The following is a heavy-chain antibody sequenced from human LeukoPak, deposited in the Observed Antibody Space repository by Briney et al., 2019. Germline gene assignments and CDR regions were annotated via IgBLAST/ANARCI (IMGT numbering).Heavy chain of an antibody. J-gene: IGHJ6*02. Sequence: SETLSLTCAVSGGSISSSNWWGWVRQPPGKGLEWIGEIYHSGSTNYNPSLKSRVTISVDKSKNQFSLKLSSVTAADTAVYYCARGGVPAARYGMDVWGQGTTVTVSS. CDR1: GGSISSSNW. CDR3: ARGGVPAARYGMDV. V-gene: IGHV4-4*02. CDR2: IYHSGST. D-gene: IGHD2-2*01.